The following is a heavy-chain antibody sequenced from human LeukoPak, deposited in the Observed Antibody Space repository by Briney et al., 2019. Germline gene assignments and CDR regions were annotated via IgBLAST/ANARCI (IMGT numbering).Heavy chain of an antibody. CDR2: IYYSGST. J-gene: IGHJ4*02. V-gene: IGHV4-39*07. CDR3: ARGEMATIDY. Sequence: SETLSLTCTVSGGSISSSSYYWGWIRQPPGKGLEWIGSIYYSGSTYYNPSLKSRVTISVDTSKNQFSLKLSSVTAADTAVYYCARGEMATIDYWGQGTLVTVSS. D-gene: IGHD5-24*01. CDR1: GGSISSSSYY.